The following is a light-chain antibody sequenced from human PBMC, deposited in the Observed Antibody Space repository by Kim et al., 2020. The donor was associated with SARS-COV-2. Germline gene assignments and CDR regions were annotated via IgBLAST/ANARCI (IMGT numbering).Light chain of an antibody. CDR3: QSYDNSLSGWV. V-gene: IGLV1-40*01. CDR1: RSTLGAGYD. CDR2: VNK. J-gene: IGLJ3*02. Sequence: QTVTIPCTGTRSTLGAGYDVNWYQQLPGKAPKLLISVNKNRPSGIPDRFSGSKSGTSASLSITGLQLADEADYYCQSYDNSLSGWVFGGGTQLTVL.